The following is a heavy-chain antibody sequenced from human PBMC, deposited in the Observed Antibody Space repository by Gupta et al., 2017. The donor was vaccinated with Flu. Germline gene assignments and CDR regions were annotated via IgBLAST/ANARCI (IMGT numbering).Heavy chain of an antibody. V-gene: IGHV4-31*11. CDR1: FGSINSGDYY. J-gene: IGHJ4*02. CDR3: ARDAYGSGHFDY. D-gene: IGHD3-10*01. Sequence: QVQLQESGPGLVKPSQTLSPTCAVSFGSINSGDYYWSWIRQHPGRGLEWIGYIYYSGSTYYNPSLKSRATISLDTSKNQFSLKLSSVTAADTAKYYCARDAYGSGHFDYWGQGILVTVXS. CDR2: IYYSGST.